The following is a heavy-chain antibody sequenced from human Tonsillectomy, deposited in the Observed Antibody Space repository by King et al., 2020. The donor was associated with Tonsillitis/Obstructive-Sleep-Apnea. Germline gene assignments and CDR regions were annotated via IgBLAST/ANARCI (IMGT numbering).Heavy chain of an antibody. CDR3: ARALDFRDAFDI. J-gene: IGHJ3*02. Sequence: VQLVESGGGLVKPGGSLRLSCAASGFTFSDYYMSWIRQAPGKGLEWVSYISSSSSYTNYADSVKGRFTISRENAKNSLYLQMNSLRAEDTAVYYCARALDFRDAFDIWGQGTMVTVSS. D-gene: IGHD3-3*01. V-gene: IGHV3-11*05. CDR1: GFTFSDYY. CDR2: ISSSSSYT.